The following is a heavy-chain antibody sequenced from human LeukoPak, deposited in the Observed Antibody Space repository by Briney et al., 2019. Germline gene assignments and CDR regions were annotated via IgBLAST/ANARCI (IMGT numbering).Heavy chain of an antibody. J-gene: IGHJ4*02. CDR2: IYPGDFDT. CDR3: ARRAAGDYYFHY. Sequence: GESLKISCQGSGYSFISYWIGWVRQMPGKGLEWTGIIYPGDFDTRYSPSLQGQVTISADKSISTAYLQWSSLKASDTAMYYCARRAAGDYYFHYWGQGTLVTVSS. D-gene: IGHD4-17*01. V-gene: IGHV5-51*01. CDR1: GYSFISYW.